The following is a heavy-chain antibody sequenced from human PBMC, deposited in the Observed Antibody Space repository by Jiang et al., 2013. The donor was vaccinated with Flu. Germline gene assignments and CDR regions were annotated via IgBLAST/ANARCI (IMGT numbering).Heavy chain of an antibody. Sequence: RLSCAASGFTFSSYAMSWVRQAPGKGLEWVSAISGSGGSTYYADSVKGRFTISRDNSKNTLYLQMNSLRAEDTAVYYCARSGSYSVDPFDYWGQGTLVTVSS. CDR1: GFTFSSYA. J-gene: IGHJ4*02. CDR2: ISGSGGST. D-gene: IGHD1-26*01. V-gene: IGHV3-23*01. CDR3: ARSGSYSVDPFDY.